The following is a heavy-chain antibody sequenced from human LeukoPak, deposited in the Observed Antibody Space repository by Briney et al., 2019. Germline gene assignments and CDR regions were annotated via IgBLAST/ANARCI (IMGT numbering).Heavy chain of an antibody. D-gene: IGHD5-12*01. Sequence: GGSLRLSCAASGFTFRSSWMHWVRQGPGKGLVWVSRINNDGSATTYADSVKGRFTISRDTAKNTVFLQMNSLRAEDTAVYYCARDGGYSAYDWGQGTLVSVSS. CDR2: INNDGSAT. CDR1: GFTFRSSW. V-gene: IGHV3-74*01. CDR3: ARDGGYSAYD. J-gene: IGHJ4*02.